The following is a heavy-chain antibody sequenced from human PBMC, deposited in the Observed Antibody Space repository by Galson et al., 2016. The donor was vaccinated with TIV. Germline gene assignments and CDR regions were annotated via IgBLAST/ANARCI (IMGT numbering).Heavy chain of an antibody. J-gene: IGHJ1*01. Sequence: ETLSLTCTVSGGSISNSDYYWGWVRQPPGKGLEWIANIYYNGNTYYNPSLKTRVSISVDTSKNQFSVKLNSVTATDTAAYFCSRLFYGEYFQYWGQGALVTVSS. D-gene: IGHD2/OR15-2a*01. CDR1: GGSISNSDYY. CDR3: SRLFYGEYFQY. V-gene: IGHV4-39*01. CDR2: IYYNGNT.